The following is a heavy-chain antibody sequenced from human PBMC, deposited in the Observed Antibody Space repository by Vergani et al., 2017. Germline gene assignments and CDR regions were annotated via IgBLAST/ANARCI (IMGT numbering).Heavy chain of an antibody. D-gene: IGHD3-22*01. V-gene: IGHV1-69*06. CDR3: TRSYYDDTRYNAFDI. CDR1: GGTFSSYA. Sequence: QVQLVQSGAEVKTPGSSVKVSCKASGGTFSSYAINWVRQAPGQGLEWMGGIIPIFGTTNYAQKFQGRVTITADKSTSTAYMELSSLRSEDTAVYYCTRSYYDDTRYNAFDIWGQGTMVTVSS. J-gene: IGHJ3*02. CDR2: IIPIFGTT.